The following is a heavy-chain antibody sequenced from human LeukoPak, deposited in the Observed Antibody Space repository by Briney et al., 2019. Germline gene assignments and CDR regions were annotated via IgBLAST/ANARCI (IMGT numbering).Heavy chain of an antibody. Sequence: PGGSLRLSCAASGFTLGTYSMSWVRQAPGKGLEWISYIRSSSTTIYYADSVKGRFTISRDNAKNSLFLQVNSLRDEDTAVYYCARDARTAYGMDVWGQGTTVTVSS. CDR3: ARDARTAYGMDV. CDR2: IRSSSTTI. J-gene: IGHJ6*02. D-gene: IGHD1-14*01. V-gene: IGHV3-48*02. CDR1: GFTLGTYS.